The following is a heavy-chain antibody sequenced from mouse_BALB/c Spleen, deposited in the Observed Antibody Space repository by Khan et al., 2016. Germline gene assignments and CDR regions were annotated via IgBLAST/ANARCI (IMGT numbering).Heavy chain of an antibody. Sequence: EVQLQESGAELVKPGASVKLSCTASGFNIKDTYMHWVKQRPEQGLEWIGRIDPANGNTKYDPTFQGKATITADTSSNTADLQLSSLTSEDTAVYYCASSPYDYDVGFAYWGQGTLVTVSA. J-gene: IGHJ3*01. CDR3: ASSPYDYDVGFAY. D-gene: IGHD2-4*01. CDR1: GFNIKDTY. CDR2: IDPANGNT. V-gene: IGHV14-3*02.